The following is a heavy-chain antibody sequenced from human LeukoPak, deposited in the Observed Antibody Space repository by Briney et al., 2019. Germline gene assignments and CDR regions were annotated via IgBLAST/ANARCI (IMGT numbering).Heavy chain of an antibody. V-gene: IGHV3-23*01. J-gene: IGHJ5*01. Sequence: GGSLRLSCAASGFIFNNYGLIWVRQAPGKGLEWGSAISNDGGGTQYADFVKGRFTISRDNSKNTLFLQMNSLRDDDTALYYCVREVGYCGPVCVKTNWFDPWGQGTTVTVSP. CDR1: GFIFNNYG. CDR2: ISNDGGGT. CDR3: VREVGYCGPVCVKTNWFDP. D-gene: IGHD2-21*01.